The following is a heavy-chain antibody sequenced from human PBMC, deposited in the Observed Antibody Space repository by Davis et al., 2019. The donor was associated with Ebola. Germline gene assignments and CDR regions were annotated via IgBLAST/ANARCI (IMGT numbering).Heavy chain of an antibody. D-gene: IGHD2-21*02. Sequence: PGGSLRLSCTASGFTFGDYAMSWVRQAPGKGLEWVGFIRSKAYGGTTEYAASVKGRFTISRDDSKSIAYLQTNSLKTEDTAVYYCTRFPRVVTASHFDYWGQGTLVTVAS. J-gene: IGHJ4*02. V-gene: IGHV3-49*04. CDR3: TRFPRVVTASHFDY. CDR1: GFTFGDYA. CDR2: IRSKAYGGTT.